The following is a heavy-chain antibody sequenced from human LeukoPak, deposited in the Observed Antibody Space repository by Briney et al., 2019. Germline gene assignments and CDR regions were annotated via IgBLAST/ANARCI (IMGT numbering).Heavy chain of an antibody. CDR1: GFTFSSYA. CDR3: AKGSSSYGYFDY. CDR2: ISGSGGST. Sequence: GGSLRLSCAASGFTFSSYAMSWVRQAPGKGLEWVSAISGSGGSTYYADSVKGRFTISRDNSKNTLYLQMNSLRAEDAAVYYCAKGSSSYGYFDYWGQGTLVTVSS. V-gene: IGHV3-23*01. J-gene: IGHJ4*02. D-gene: IGHD6-13*01.